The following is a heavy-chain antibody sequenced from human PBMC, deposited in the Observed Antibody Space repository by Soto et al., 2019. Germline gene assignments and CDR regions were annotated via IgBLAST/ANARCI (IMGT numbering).Heavy chain of an antibody. J-gene: IGHJ4*02. CDR3: ARGIAVRGRLEPGIGVPLGY. CDR1: GFTVTSYD. CDR2: LGTGGDT. D-gene: IGHD3-10*01. V-gene: IGHV3-13*01. Sequence: EVQLVESGGGLVQPGGSLRLSCAASGFTVTSYDFNWVRHVTGKGLEWVSTLGTGGDTYFADSAKGRFTISSENAKNCTYPSVDQLGGGGTAFFFWARGIAVRGRLEPGIGVPLGYWGQGDLVAVSS.